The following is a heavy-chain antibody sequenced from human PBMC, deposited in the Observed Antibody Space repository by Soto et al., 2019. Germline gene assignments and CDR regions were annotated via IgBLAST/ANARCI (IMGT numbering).Heavy chain of an antibody. V-gene: IGHV3-30-3*01. CDR1: GLTFNIYA. CDR3: ARVLAAVAYYYYGMDV. Sequence: GGSMELASAACGLTFNIYAMHGSRKATGKGLEWVAVISYDGSNKYYADSVKGRFTISRDNSKNTLYLQMNSLRAEDTAVYYCARVLAAVAYYYYGMDVWGQGTTVTVPS. J-gene: IGHJ6*02. CDR2: ISYDGSNK. D-gene: IGHD6-13*01.